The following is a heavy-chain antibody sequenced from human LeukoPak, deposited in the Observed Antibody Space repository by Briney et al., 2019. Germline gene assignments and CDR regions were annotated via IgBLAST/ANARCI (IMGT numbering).Heavy chain of an antibody. CDR1: GFTIGPYA. CDR3: ATWAFYHNLDV. CDR2: IKADGSGT. Sequence: GGSLRLSCAASGFTIGPYAMYWVRQGPGRGLEWVSVIKADGSGTFYADSVRGRFTTSRDNSKNSLYLQMNSLTSEDTALYYCATWAFYHNLDVWGRGTTVIVS. V-gene: IGHV3-43*02. J-gene: IGHJ6*02. D-gene: IGHD2/OR15-2a*01.